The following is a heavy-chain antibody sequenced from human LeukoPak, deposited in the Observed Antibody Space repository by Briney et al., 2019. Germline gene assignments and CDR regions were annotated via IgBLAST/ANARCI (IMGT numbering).Heavy chain of an antibody. CDR3: ARGPYSGYTLRPLDY. Sequence: SETLSLTCTVSGGSISTYYWSWFRQSPGKGLEWIGHIYYSGSIKYNPSLKSRVTISLDTSKNQFSLKLTSVIAADTAVYYCARGPYSGYTLRPLDYWGQGTLVTVSS. CDR2: IYYSGSI. V-gene: IGHV4-59*01. D-gene: IGHD5-12*01. J-gene: IGHJ4*02. CDR1: GGSISTYY.